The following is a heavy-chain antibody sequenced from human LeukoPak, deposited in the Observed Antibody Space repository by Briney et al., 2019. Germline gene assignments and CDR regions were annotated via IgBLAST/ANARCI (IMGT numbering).Heavy chain of an antibody. CDR2: INPSVGST. J-gene: IGHJ5*02. Sequence: ASVRVSCKASGYTFTGYYMHWVRQAAGQGLEWMGIINPSVGSTSYAQKFQGRVTMTRDMSTSTVYMELSSLRSEDTAVYYCARSSRRYYDSSGYLDPGEFDPWGQGTLVTVSS. V-gene: IGHV1-46*01. CDR1: GYTFTGYY. D-gene: IGHD3-22*01. CDR3: ARSSRRYYDSSGYLDPGEFDP.